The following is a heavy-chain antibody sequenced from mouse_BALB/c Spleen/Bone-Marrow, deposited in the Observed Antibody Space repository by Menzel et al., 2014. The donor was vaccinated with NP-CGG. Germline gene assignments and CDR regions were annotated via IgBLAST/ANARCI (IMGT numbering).Heavy chain of an antibody. CDR1: GYTFTSYT. CDR3: AREARTGAWFAY. V-gene: IGHV1-4*01. J-gene: IGHJ3*01. Sequence: VQLQESGAELARPGGSVKMSCKASGYTFTSYTMQWIRQRPGQGLEWIGYITPTSDYTNYNQRFKDKATLTADKSSSTAYMQLSSLTSEDFAVYYCAREARTGAWFAYWGQGTLVTVSA. D-gene: IGHD4-1*01. CDR2: ITPTSDYT.